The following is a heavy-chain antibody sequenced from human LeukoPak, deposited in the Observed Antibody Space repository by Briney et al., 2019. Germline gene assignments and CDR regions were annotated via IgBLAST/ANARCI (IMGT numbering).Heavy chain of an antibody. Sequence: PSETLSLTCAVYGGSFSGYYWSWIRQPPGKGLEWIGEINHSGSTNYNPSLKSRVTISVDTSKNQFSLKLSSVTAADTAVYYCATIVVVPAAITWLDRGYNWFDPWAREPWSPSPQ. J-gene: IGHJ5*02. D-gene: IGHD2-2*01. CDR3: ATIVVVPAAITWLDRGYNWFDP. CDR2: INHSGST. CDR1: GGSFSGYY. V-gene: IGHV4-34*01.